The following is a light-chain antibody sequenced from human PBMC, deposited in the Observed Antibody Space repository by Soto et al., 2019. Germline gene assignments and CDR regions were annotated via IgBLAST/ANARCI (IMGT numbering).Light chain of an antibody. CDR3: QHYDSLPLP. Sequence: DIQMTQSPPSLSVSVGDRVTITCQASQDISNYLHWFQQKPGKAPQLLIFDVSNLQTGVPSRFSGGGSGTDFALTISSLEPEDIATYYCQHYDSLPLPFGQGTRLEIK. CDR2: DVS. CDR1: QDISNY. J-gene: IGKJ5*01. V-gene: IGKV1-33*01.